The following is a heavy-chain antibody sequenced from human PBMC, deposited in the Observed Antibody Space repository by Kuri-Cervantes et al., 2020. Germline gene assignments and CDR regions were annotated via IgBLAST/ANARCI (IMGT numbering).Heavy chain of an antibody. D-gene: IGHD3-10*01. CDR1: GFTFDDYA. CDR2: TSWNSGSI. Sequence: LSLTCAASGFTFDDYAMHWVRQAPGKGLEWVSGTSWNSGSIGYADSVKGRFTISRDNSKNTLYLQMNSLKSEDTAVYYCARALGSGSFLGEYYFDYWGQGTLVTVSS. CDR3: ARALGSGSFLGEYYFDY. J-gene: IGHJ4*02. V-gene: IGHV3-9*01.